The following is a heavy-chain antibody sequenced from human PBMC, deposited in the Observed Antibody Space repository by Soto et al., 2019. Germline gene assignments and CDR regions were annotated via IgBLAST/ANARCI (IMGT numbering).Heavy chain of an antibody. CDR3: ARDLDYGGVSAAVDI. V-gene: IGHV5-51*03. CDR2: IYPGDSRT. CDR1: GHSFSSYW. D-gene: IGHD4-17*01. J-gene: IGHJ3*02. Sequence: EAQLVQSGPEVKKPGDSLKISCEDSGHSFSSYWIAWVRQMPGKGLEWMGIIYPGDSRTTYGPSFQGQAIISADRSISSAYCQWTSLKASDTARYYCARDLDYGGVSAAVDIWGQGTIVIVSS.